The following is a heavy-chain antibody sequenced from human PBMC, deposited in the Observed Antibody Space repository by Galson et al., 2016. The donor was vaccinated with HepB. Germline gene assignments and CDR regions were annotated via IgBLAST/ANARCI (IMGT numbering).Heavy chain of an antibody. D-gene: IGHD3-3*01. CDR2: ISTSGSTK. CDR3: VFDFWSGYFTMDV. J-gene: IGHJ3*01. Sequence: SLRLSCAASGFTFSDYYMAWIRQAPGKGLEWVSDISTSGSTKKYADSVKGRFTISRDNAKNSVFLQMNSLRAGDTAVYYCVFDFWSGYFTMDVWGQGTMVTVSS. CDR1: GFTFSDYY. V-gene: IGHV3-11*01.